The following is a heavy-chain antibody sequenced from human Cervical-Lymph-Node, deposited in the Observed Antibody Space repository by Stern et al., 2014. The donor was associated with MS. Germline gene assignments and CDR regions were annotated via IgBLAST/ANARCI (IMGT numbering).Heavy chain of an antibody. V-gene: IGHV1-18*01. CDR1: GYTFTSFG. CDR2: ISPYNGNT. Sequence: QVQLVQSGPEVKKPGASVKVSCEASGYTFTSFGINWVRQAPGQGLEWVGWISPYNGNTNYAQNLQGRVSMTTDTSTSTAYMEMWSLISDDTALYYCARDLREFIFTGYHSWGFDYWGQGTLVTVSS. J-gene: IGHJ4*02. CDR3: ARDLREFIFTGYHSWGFDY. D-gene: IGHD3-9*01.